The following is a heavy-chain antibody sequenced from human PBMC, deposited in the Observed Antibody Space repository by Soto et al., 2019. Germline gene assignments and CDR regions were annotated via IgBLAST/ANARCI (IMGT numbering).Heavy chain of an antibody. V-gene: IGHV3-7*05. CDR2: IKEDGSEK. CDR3: AIDLDGSVWFNWFDP. D-gene: IGHD2-15*01. CDR1: GFSFITYW. Sequence: PGGSLRLSCEASGFSFITYWMNWVRQARGKGLEWLASIKEDGSEKQYVDSVKGRFTISTDNSRNTIYLQMNSLRVEDTAVYYCAIDLDGSVWFNWFDPWGQGTQGTVSS. J-gene: IGHJ5*02.